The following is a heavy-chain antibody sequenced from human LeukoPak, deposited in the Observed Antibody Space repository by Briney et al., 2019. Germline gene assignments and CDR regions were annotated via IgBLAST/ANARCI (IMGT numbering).Heavy chain of an antibody. CDR2: ISGSGGST. Sequence: AGSLRLSCAASGFTFSSYAMSWVRQAPGKGLEWVSAISGSGGSTYYADSVKGRFTISRDNSKNTLYLQMNSLRAEDTAVYYCAKQVQRYYYDSSGWFDPWGQGTLVTVSS. J-gene: IGHJ5*02. V-gene: IGHV3-23*01. D-gene: IGHD3-22*01. CDR1: GFTFSSYA. CDR3: AKQVQRYYYDSSGWFDP.